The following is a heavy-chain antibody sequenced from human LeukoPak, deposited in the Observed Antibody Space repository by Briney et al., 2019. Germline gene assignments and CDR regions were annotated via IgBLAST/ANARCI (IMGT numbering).Heavy chain of an antibody. D-gene: IGHD3-22*01. CDR3: ARDRHSSGYYYRY. CDR1: GFTFSDYY. Sequence: GGSLRLSCAASGFTFSDYYMSWIRQAPGKGLEWVSYISRSGSTIYYADSVKGRFTISRDNAKNSLYLQMNSLRAEDTAVYYCARDRHSSGYYYRYWGQGTLVTVSS. CDR2: ISRSGSTI. J-gene: IGHJ4*02. V-gene: IGHV3-11*04.